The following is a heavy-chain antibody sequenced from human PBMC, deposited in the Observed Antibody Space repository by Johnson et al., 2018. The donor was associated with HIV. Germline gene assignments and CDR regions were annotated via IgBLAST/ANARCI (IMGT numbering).Heavy chain of an antibody. V-gene: IGHV3-30*18. D-gene: IGHD2-15*01. Sequence: QVQLVESGGGVVQPGRSLRLSCAASRFTFSSYGMHWVRQAPGKGLEWVAVISYDGGNKYYADSVKGRFTISRDNSNNTVFLQMNSLRAEDTALYYCAKDRVVQSVGDAFDIWGQGTMVTVSS. CDR2: ISYDGGNK. CDR1: RFTFSSYG. J-gene: IGHJ3*02. CDR3: AKDRVVQSVGDAFDI.